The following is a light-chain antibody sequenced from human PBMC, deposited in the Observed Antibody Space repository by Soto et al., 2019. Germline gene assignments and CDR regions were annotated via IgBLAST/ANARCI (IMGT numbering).Light chain of an antibody. J-gene: IGLJ3*02. CDR2: EAT. CDR1: SSDVGTYDL. V-gene: IGLV2-23*01. CDR3: CSFAGSNSWV. Sequence: QSALTQPASVSGCPGQSITISCTGTSSDVGTYDLVSWYQHHPGAAPKLMIYEATRRPSGISNRFSGSKSGNTASLTISGLQAEDEADYYCCSFAGSNSWVFGGGTQLTVL.